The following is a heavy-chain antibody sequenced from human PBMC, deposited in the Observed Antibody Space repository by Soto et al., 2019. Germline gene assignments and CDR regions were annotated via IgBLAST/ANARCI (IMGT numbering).Heavy chain of an antibody. J-gene: IGHJ5*01. CDR2: IYYAGTT. V-gene: IGHV4-59*08. CDR3: ARLGKYYQSLDX. CDR1: GGSISPYY. Sequence: TVSGGSISPYYWSWIRQPPGKGLEWVGYIYYAGTTSYNPSLKSRVTISLETSKSQFSLRLSSVTAADTAVYYCARLGKYYQSLDXWGPGTLVTVSS. D-gene: IGHD2-2*01.